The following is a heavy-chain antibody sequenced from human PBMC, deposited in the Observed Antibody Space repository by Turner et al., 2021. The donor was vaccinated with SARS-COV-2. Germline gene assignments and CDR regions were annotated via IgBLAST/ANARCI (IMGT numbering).Heavy chain of an antibody. CDR2: ISGTTTTI. J-gene: IGHJ4*02. Sequence: EVQLVESGGGLVRPGGSLRLSCAASGFTLSTYSMSWVRQAPGKGPEWVSYISGTTTTIYYADSVKGRFTISRDNAKNSLYLQMNNLRAEDTAMYYCAREHYDFWSGYFYWGQGTLVTVS. CDR3: AREHYDFWSGYFY. D-gene: IGHD3-3*01. CDR1: GFTLSTYS. V-gene: IGHV3-48*01.